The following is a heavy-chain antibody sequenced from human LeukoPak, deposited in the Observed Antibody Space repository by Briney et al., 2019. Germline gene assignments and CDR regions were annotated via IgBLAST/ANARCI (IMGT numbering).Heavy chain of an antibody. CDR2: ISGSGANT. CDR3: ANPPLPAVIGYYYYNMDV. D-gene: IGHD1-14*01. Sequence: GGSLRLSCAASGFTFNTHPMSWVRQAPGKGLEWVSSISGSGANTYYPDSVRGRFTISRDNSKNTLYLQMNSLRAEDTAVYYCANPPLPAVIGYYYYNMDVWGQGTTVTVSS. V-gene: IGHV3-23*01. J-gene: IGHJ6*02. CDR1: GFTFNTHP.